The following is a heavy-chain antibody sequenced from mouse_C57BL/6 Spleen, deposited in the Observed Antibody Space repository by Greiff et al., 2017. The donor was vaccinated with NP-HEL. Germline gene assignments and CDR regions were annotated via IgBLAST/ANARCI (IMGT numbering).Heavy chain of an antibody. CDR2: IYPGSGST. D-gene: IGHD1-1*01. CDR3: AREDYYGSSWGFAY. V-gene: IGHV1-55*01. Sequence: VQLQQPGAELVKPGASVKMSCKASGYTFTSYWITWVKQRPGQGLEWIGDIYPGSGSTNYNEKFKSKATLTVDTSSSTAYMQLSSLTSEDSAVYYCAREDYYGSSWGFAYWGQGTLVTVSA. CDR1: GYTFTSYW. J-gene: IGHJ3*01.